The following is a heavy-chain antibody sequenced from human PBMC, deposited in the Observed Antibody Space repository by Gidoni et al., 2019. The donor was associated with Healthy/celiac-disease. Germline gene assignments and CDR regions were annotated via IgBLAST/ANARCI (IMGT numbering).Heavy chain of an antibody. D-gene: IGHD2-15*01. CDR3: ARGLGYCSGGSCYSGSIRGWFDP. CDR2: INHSGST. J-gene: IGHJ5*02. V-gene: IGHV4-34*01. CDR1: GGSFSGYY. Sequence: QVQLQQWGAGLLKPSETLSLTCAVYGGSFSGYYWSWIRQPPGKGLEWIGKINHSGSTNYHPSLKSRVTISVDTSKNQFFLKLSSVTAADTAVYYCARGLGYCSGGSCYSGSIRGWFDPWGQGTLVTVSS.